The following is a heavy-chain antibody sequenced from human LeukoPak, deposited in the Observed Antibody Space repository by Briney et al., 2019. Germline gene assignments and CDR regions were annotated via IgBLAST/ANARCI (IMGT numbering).Heavy chain of an antibody. CDR2: ISAYNGNT. V-gene: IGHV1-18*01. Sequence: ASVKVSYKSSVYTFTIYGISWVRQAPGQGLGWMGGISAYNGNTNYAQKLQGRATMTTDTSTRTAYMELRSLRSDDTAVYYCASSNPYYDILTGYSLEYFQHWGQGTLVTVSS. D-gene: IGHD3-9*01. CDR3: ASSNPYYDILTGYSLEYFQH. J-gene: IGHJ1*01. CDR1: VYTFTIYG.